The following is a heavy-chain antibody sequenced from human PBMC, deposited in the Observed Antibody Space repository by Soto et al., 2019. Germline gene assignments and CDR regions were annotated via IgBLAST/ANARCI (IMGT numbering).Heavy chain of an antibody. Sequence: EVQLLESGGGLVQPGGSLRLSCAASGFTFNNYAMTWFRQAPGKGLEWVSAISGGGDTTSYADSVKGRFTVSRDGSKNTLSLQMSSLRAEDTALYYCAKGRGGSGSLTPRVDFWGQGTLVTVSS. V-gene: IGHV3-23*01. CDR1: GFTFNNYA. CDR3: AKGRGGSGSLTPRVDF. D-gene: IGHD3-10*01. CDR2: ISGGGDTT. J-gene: IGHJ4*02.